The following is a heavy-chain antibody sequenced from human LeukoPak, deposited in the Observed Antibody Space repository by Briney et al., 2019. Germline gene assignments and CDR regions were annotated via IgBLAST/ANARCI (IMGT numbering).Heavy chain of an antibody. CDR1: GFTFSTYS. J-gene: IGHJ4*02. CDR2: ISSSSSYI. CDR3: ARPLKTTVTTIGY. V-gene: IGHV3-21*01. Sequence: GGSLRLSCAASGFTFSTYSMNWVRQAPGKGLEWVSSISSSSSYIYYADSVKGRFTISRDNAKNSLYLQMNSLRAEDAAVYYCARPLKTTVTTIGYWGQGTLVTVSS. D-gene: IGHD4-17*01.